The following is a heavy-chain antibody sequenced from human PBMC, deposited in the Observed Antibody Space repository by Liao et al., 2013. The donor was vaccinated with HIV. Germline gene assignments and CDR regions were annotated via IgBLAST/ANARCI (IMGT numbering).Heavy chain of an antibody. CDR2: LYASGGP. CDR1: GGSISRYY. Sequence: QVQLQESGPGLVKPAQTLSLTCSVSGGSISRYYWNWIRQPAGKGLEWLGRLYASGGPNYNPSLKSRVTMSMDTSKNQFSLTLSSVTAADTAVYYCARDQGSTAFDIWGQGTMATVSS. CDR3: ARDQGSTAFDI. J-gene: IGHJ3*02. V-gene: IGHV4-4*07.